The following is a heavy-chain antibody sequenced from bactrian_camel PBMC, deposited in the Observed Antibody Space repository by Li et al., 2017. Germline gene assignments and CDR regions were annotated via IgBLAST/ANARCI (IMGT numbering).Heavy chain of an antibody. Sequence: HVQLVESGGGLVQPGGSLRLSCGASGFTFSTSYMSWVRQAPGKGLEWVSSIYTGDGSTYYSGSVKGRFTISRDNAKSAQYLQMNSLKPEDTAVYYCAADRVAYYNGGYYYGGHGYDNWGQGTQVTVS. D-gene: IGHD2*01. J-gene: IGHJ4*01. V-gene: IGHV3-2*01. CDR1: GFTFSTSY. CDR2: IYTGDGST. CDR3: AADRVAYYNGGYYYGGHGYDN.